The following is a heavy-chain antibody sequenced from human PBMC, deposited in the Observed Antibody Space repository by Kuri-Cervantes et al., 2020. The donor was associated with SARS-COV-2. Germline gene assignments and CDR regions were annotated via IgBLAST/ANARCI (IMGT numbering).Heavy chain of an antibody. CDR3: ARDRVVPAALYYFDY. J-gene: IGHJ4*02. Sequence: ASVKVSCKASGYTFTSYAMHWVRQAPGQRLEWMGWINAGNGNTKYSQKFQGRVTITRDTSASTAYMELSSLRSEDTAVYYCARDRVVPAALYYFDYWGQGTLVTCYS. CDR1: GYTFTSYA. V-gene: IGHV1-3*01. CDR2: INAGNGNT. D-gene: IGHD2-2*01.